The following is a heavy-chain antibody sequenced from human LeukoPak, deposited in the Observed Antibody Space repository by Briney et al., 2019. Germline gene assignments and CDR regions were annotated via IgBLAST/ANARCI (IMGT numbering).Heavy chain of an antibody. CDR1: GFTFSSYG. CDR2: ISGSGGST. D-gene: IGHD2-2*01. V-gene: IGHV3-23*01. Sequence: GGSLRLSCAASGFTFSSYGMSWVRQAPGKGLEWVSAISGSGGSTYYADSVKGRFTISRDNAKNSLYLQMSSLRAEDTAVYYCARPRGCGSARCNNFDYWGQGTLVTVSS. J-gene: IGHJ4*02. CDR3: ARPRGCGSARCNNFDY.